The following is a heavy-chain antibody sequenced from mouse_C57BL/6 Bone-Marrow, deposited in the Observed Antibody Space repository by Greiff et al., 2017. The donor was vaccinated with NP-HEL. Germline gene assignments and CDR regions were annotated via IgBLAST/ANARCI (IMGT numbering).Heavy chain of an antibody. CDR3: TYYGNYVLFDY. CDR1: GFNIKDDY. Sequence: EVHLVESGAELVRPGASVKLSCTASGFNIKDDYMHWVKQRPEQGLEWIGWIDPENGDTEYASKFQGKATITADTSSNTAYLQLSSLTSEDTAVYYCTYYGNYVLFDYWGQGTTLTVSS. V-gene: IGHV14-4*01. CDR2: IDPENGDT. J-gene: IGHJ2*01. D-gene: IGHD2-1*01.